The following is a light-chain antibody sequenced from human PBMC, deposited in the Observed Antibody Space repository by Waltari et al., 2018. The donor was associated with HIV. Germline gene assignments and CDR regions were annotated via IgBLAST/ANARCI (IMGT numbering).Light chain of an antibody. J-gene: IGLJ2*01. CDR3: NSRDSSGNHHVV. CDR2: GKN. CDR1: SLRSYY. Sequence: SSELTQDPAVSVALGQTVRITCQGDSLRSYYASWYQQKPGQDPVLVIYGKNHRPSGIPDRFSGSSSGNTASLTITGAQAEDEADYYCNSRDSSGNHHVVFGGGTKLTVL. V-gene: IGLV3-19*01.